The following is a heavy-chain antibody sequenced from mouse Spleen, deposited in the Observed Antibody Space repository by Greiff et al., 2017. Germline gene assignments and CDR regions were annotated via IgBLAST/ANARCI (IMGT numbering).Heavy chain of an antibody. CDR3: AKRASEYFDV. Sequence: EVQVVESGGDLVKPGGSLKLSCAASGFTFSSYGMSWVRQTPDKRLEWVATISSGGSYTYYPDSVKGRFTISRDNAKNTLYLQMSSLKSEDTAMYYCAKRASEYFDVWGAGTTVTVSS. CDR1: GFTFSSYG. CDR2: ISSGGSYT. J-gene: IGHJ1*01. V-gene: IGHV5-6*01. D-gene: IGHD6-1*01.